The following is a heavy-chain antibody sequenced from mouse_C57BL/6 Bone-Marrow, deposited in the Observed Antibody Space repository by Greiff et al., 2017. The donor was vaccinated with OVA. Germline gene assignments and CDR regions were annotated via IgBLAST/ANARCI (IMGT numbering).Heavy chain of an antibody. D-gene: IGHD2-3*01. Sequence: QVQLQQSGPELVKPGASVKISCKASGYAFSSSWMNWVKQRPGKGLEWIGRIYPGDGDTNYNGKFKGKATLTADKSSSTAYMQLSSLTSEDSAVYFCARKGRWLLPYYFDYWGQGTTLTVSS. CDR3: ARKGRWLLPYYFDY. V-gene: IGHV1-82*01. J-gene: IGHJ2*01. CDR2: IYPGDGDT. CDR1: GYAFSSSW.